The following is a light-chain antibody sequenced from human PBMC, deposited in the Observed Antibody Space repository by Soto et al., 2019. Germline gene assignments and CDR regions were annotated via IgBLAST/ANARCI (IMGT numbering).Light chain of an antibody. CDR3: KQRSNWPLT. J-gene: IGKJ3*01. V-gene: IGKV3-11*01. CDR2: DAS. CDR1: QSVSSY. Sequence: EIVLTQSPGTLSLSPGERATLSCRASQSVSSYLAWYQQKPGQAPRLLIYDASNRATGIQARFSGSGSGTDFTLTISSLEPEDFAVYYCKQRSNWPLTFGPGTKVDIK.